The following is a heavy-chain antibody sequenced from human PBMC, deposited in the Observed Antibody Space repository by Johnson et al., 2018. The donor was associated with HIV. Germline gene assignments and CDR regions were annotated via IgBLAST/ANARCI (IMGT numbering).Heavy chain of an antibody. CDR3: AKDSSSPGGGAFDI. D-gene: IGHD1-14*01. V-gene: IGHV3-30*18. CDR2: ISYDGTNK. Sequence: VQLVESGGGVVQPGRSLRLSCAASRFTFSSYAMHWVRQAPGKGLEWVAIISYDGTNKDYADSVKGRFTVSRDNSKNTVYLQMNSLRIEDTAQYYCAKDSSSPGGGAFDIWGQGTMVSVSS. CDR1: RFTFSSYA. J-gene: IGHJ3*02.